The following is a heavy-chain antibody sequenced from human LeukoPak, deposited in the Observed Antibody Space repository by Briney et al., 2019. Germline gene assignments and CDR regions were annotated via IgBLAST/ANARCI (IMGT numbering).Heavy chain of an antibody. CDR2: IGGSGGST. D-gene: IGHD2-2*01. J-gene: IGHJ5*02. CDR1: GFTFSSYA. V-gene: IGHV3-23*01. CDR3: AKAAVPAAANENWFDP. Sequence: GGSLRLSCAASGFTFSSYAMSWVRQAPGKGLEWVSAIGGSGGSTYYADSVKGRFTISRDNSKNTLYLQMNSLRAEDTAVYYCAKAAVPAAANENWFDPWGQGTLVTVSS.